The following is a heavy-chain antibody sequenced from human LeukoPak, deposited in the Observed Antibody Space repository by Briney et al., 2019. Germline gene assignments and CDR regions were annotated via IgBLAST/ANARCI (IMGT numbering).Heavy chain of an antibody. D-gene: IGHD2/OR15-2a*01. V-gene: IGHV4-39*01. CDR2: IYYSGST. J-gene: IGHJ4*02. Sequence: SETLSLTCTVSGGSISSSSYYWGWIRQPPGKGLEWIGSIYYSGSTYYNPSLKSRVTISVDTSKNQFSLKLSSVTAAGTAVYYCARLTHSTFDYWGQGTLVTVSS. CDR3: ARLTHSTFDY. CDR1: GGSISSSSYY.